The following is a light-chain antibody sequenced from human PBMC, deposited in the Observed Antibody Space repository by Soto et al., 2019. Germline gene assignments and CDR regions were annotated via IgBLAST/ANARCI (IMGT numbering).Light chain of an antibody. V-gene: IGKV1-5*03. CDR3: QQYNDFQYS. CDR2: KAT. CDR1: QNIGSW. Sequence: DIQMTQSPSTLSASVGDGVTITCRASQNIGSWLAWYQQKPGEAPKLLISKATNLQSGVPSRFSGSGSGTDFSLTISSLQPVDSATYFCQQYNDFQYSFGPGTELDI. J-gene: IGKJ2*01.